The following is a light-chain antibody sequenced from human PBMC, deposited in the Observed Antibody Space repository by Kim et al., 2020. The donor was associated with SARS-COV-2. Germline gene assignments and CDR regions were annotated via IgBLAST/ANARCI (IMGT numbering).Light chain of an antibody. J-gene: IGKJ1*01. CDR3: QQYGSSPKT. CDR1: QSVSSSY. V-gene: IGKV3-20*01. Sequence: EIVLTQSPGTLSLSPGERATLSCRASQSVSSSYLAWYQQKPGQAPRLLIYCASSRATGIPDRFSGSGSGTDFTLTISRLEPEDFAVCYCQQYGSSPKTFGQGTKVDIK. CDR2: CAS.